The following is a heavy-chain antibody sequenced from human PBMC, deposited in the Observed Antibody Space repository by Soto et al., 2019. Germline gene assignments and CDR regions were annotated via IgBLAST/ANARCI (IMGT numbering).Heavy chain of an antibody. D-gene: IGHD6-25*01. CDR3: VKAIASAQ. CDR2: IKKDGRQK. Sequence: EVQLVESGGGLVQPGGSLRLSCETSGFTFSNYWMTWVRQAPGKGLEWVANIKKDGRQKNFVDSVKGRFTISRDNAKNSLYLQMDSLRVEDTEIYYCVKAIASAQWGQGTLVTVSS. V-gene: IGHV3-7*01. J-gene: IGHJ4*02. CDR1: GFTFSNYW.